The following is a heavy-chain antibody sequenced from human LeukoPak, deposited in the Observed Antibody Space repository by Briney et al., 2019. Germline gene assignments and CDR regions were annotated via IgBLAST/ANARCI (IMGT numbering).Heavy chain of an antibody. CDR1: GYSFTSYG. CDR3: ARETLGVAVAYFDY. J-gene: IGHJ4*02. V-gene: IGHV1-18*01. D-gene: IGHD6-19*01. CDR2: ISTDNGNT. Sequence: ASVKVSCKASGYSFTSYGISWARQAPGRGLEWMGWISTDNGNTNYVQNLQGRVSMTRDTFTSTVYMELRSLRSDDTAVYYCARETLGVAVAYFDYWGQGTLVTVSS.